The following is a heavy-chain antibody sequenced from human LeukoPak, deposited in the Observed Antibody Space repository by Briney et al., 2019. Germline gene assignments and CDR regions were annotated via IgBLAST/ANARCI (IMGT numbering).Heavy chain of an antibody. CDR3: ARDRGSGWYVYFDL. CDR1: GYTFTSYG. Sequence: ASVKVSCKASGYTFTSYGISWVRQAPGQGLEWMGWISAYNGNTNYAQKLQGRVTMTTDTSTSTAYMELRSRRSDDTAVYYCARDRGSGWYVYFDLWGRGTLVTVSS. V-gene: IGHV1-18*01. CDR2: ISAYNGNT. D-gene: IGHD6-19*01. J-gene: IGHJ2*01.